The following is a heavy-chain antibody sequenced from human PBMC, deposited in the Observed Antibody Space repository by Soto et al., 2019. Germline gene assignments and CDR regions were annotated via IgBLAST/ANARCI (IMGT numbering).Heavy chain of an antibody. CDR3: ARGRIQLWYPFDY. J-gene: IGHJ4*02. V-gene: IGHV4-59*01. CDR1: GGSFSGYY. Sequence: SETLSLTCAVYGGSFSGYYWSWIRQPPGKGLEWIGYIYYSGSANYNPSLKSRVTISVDTSKNQFSLKLSSVTAADTAVYYCARGRIQLWYPFDYWGQGTLVTVSS. D-gene: IGHD5-18*01. CDR2: IYYSGSA.